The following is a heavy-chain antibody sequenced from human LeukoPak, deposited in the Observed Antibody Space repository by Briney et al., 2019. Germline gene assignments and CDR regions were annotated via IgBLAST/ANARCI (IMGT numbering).Heavy chain of an antibody. J-gene: IGHJ4*02. D-gene: IGHD5-24*01. CDR3: AKDFRDGYNPYYFDY. Sequence: GGSLRLSCAASGFTFSSYVMSWVRQAPGKGLEWVSDLSGSSGDTYYADSVKGRFTISRDNSKNTLYLQMNSLRVEDTAVYYCAKDFRDGYNPYYFDYWGQGTLVTVSS. V-gene: IGHV3-23*01. CDR2: LSGSSGDT. CDR1: GFTFSSYV.